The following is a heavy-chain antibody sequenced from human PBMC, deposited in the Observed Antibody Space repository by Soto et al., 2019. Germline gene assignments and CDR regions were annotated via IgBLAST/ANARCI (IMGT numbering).Heavy chain of an antibody. J-gene: IGHJ4*02. V-gene: IGHV3-30*18. Sequence: GGSLRLSCAASGFTFSSYGMHWVREAPGKGLEWVAVISYDGINKYYADYVKGRFTISTDNSKNTLYLQMNSLRAEDTAVYYCAKDGLRLTFGGVLAYWGKRTLVKVYS. CDR2: ISYDGINK. CDR3: AKDGLRLTFGGVLAY. CDR1: GFTFSSYG. D-gene: IGHD3-16*01.